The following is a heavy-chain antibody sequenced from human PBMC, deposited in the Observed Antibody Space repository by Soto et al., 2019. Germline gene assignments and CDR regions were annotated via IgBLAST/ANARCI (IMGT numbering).Heavy chain of an antibody. J-gene: IGHJ5*02. D-gene: IGHD6-19*01. CDR1: GFTFSSYG. CDR3: AKAQQWLTSWFEP. CDR2: ISGSGGST. V-gene: IGHV3-23*01. Sequence: HPGGSLRLSCSASGFTFSSYGMSWVRRAPGKGLEWVSTISGSGGSTYYADSMKGRFAISRDNSKNTLYLQMNSLRAEDTAVYYCAKAQQWLTSWFEPWGQGTLVTVSS.